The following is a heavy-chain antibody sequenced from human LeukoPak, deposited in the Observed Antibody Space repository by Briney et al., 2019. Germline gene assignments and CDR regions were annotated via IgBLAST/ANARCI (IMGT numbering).Heavy chain of an antibody. V-gene: IGHV3-30*03. CDR1: GFTFRSYA. D-gene: IGHD3-16*01. J-gene: IGHJ5*02. CDR3: ATRGFRFRLGEGPKFDP. Sequence: GRSRRLSCAASGFTFRSYAMHWVRQAPGKGLEWVAVIVNDGSNQYYADSVKGRFTISRDNSKNTLYLQMNSLRVEDTAVYYCATRGFRFRLGEGPKFDPWGQGTLVTVSS. CDR2: IVNDGSNQ.